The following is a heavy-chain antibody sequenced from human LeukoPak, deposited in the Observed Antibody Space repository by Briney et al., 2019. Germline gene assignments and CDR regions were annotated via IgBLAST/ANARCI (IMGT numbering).Heavy chain of an antibody. CDR2: IYYSGST. Sequence: SETLSLTCTVSGGSISSGDYYWSWIRQPPGKGLEWIGYIYYSGSTYYNPSLKSRVTISVDTSKDQFSLKLSSVTAADTAVYYCARVLGRSKYYYGTDVWGQGTTVTVSS. V-gene: IGHV4-30-4*01. CDR3: ARVLGRSKYYYGTDV. CDR1: GGSISSGDYY. J-gene: IGHJ6*02.